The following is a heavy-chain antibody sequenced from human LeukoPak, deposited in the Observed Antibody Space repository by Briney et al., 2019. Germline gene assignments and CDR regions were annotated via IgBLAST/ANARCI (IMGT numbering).Heavy chain of an antibody. D-gene: IGHD2-2*01. V-gene: IGHV3-30-3*01. CDR3: ARGRYCSSTSCSHYYYYGMDV. J-gene: IGHJ6*02. CDR2: ISYDGSNK. Sequence: GGSLRLFCAASGFTFSSYAMHWVRQAPGKGLEWVAVISYDGSNKYYADSVKGRFTISRDNSKNTLYLQMNSLRAEDTAVYYCARGRYCSSTSCSHYYYYGMDVWGQGTTVTVSS. CDR1: GFTFSSYA.